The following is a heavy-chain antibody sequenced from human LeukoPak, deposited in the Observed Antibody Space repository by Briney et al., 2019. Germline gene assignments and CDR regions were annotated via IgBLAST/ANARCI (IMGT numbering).Heavy chain of an antibody. CDR1: GGSFSGYY. J-gene: IGHJ4*02. Sequence: SSETLSLTCAVYGGSFSGYYWSWIRQPPGKGLEWIGEIDHSGNTNYNPSLKSRVTISVDTSKNQFSLNLSSVTAADTAVYYCARVVAHFDYWGQGTLVTVSS. CDR3: ARVVAHFDY. D-gene: IGHD2-15*01. V-gene: IGHV4-34*01. CDR2: IDHSGNT.